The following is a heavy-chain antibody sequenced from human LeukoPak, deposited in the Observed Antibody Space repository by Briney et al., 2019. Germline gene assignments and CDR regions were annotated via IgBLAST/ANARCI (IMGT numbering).Heavy chain of an antibody. Sequence: GESLRLSCAASGFTFDDYAMHWVRQAPGKGLEWVSGISWNSGSIGYADSVKGRFTISRDNAKNSLYLQMNSLRAEDTALYYCARCSSWYTFDYWGQGTLVTVSS. D-gene: IGHD6-13*01. J-gene: IGHJ4*02. CDR3: ARCSSWYTFDY. CDR1: GFTFDDYA. CDR2: ISWNSGSI. V-gene: IGHV3-9*01.